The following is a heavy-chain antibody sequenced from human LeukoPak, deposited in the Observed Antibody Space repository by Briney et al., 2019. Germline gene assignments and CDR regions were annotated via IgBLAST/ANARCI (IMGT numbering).Heavy chain of an antibody. Sequence: PGGSLRLSCAASGFTFSNYGMHWVRQAPGKGLEWVAVISFDGSNKYYADSVKGRFTISRDSSKNTLYLQMNSLRAADTAVYYCAKDRIYGDYDGYYFDYWGQGTLVTVSS. CDR3: AKDRIYGDYDGYYFDY. CDR1: GFTFSNYG. CDR2: ISFDGSNK. J-gene: IGHJ4*02. D-gene: IGHD4-17*01. V-gene: IGHV3-30*18.